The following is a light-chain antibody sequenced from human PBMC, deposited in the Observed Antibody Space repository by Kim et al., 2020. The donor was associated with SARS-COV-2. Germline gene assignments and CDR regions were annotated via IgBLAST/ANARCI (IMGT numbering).Light chain of an antibody. J-gene: IGLJ1*01. CDR2: YDS. CDR3: QVWDSSSDHYV. Sequence: SYELTQPPSVSVAPGKTARITCGGNNIGSKSVHWYQQKPGQAPVLVIYYDSDRPSGIPERFSGSNSGNTATLTISRVEAGAEADYYCQVWDSSSDHYVFG. V-gene: IGLV3-21*04. CDR1: NIGSKS.